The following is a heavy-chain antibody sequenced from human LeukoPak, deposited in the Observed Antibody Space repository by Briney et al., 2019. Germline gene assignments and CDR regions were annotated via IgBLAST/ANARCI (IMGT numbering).Heavy chain of an antibody. D-gene: IGHD4-23*01. Sequence: PSETLSLTCTVSGGSISSSSYYWGWIRQPPGKGLEWVSVIYSGGSTYYADSVKGRFTISRDNSKNTLYLQMNSLRAEDTAVYYCAKDGVEYGGNHFDYWGQGTLVTVSS. V-gene: IGHV3-53*05. CDR1: GGSISSSSYY. CDR3: AKDGVEYGGNHFDY. J-gene: IGHJ4*02. CDR2: IYSGGST.